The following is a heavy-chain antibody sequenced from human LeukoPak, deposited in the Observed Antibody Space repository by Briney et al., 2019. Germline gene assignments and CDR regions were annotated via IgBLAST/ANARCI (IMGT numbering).Heavy chain of an antibody. Sequence: SXXXAVYGVSFSGYYWSWIRQPPGKGLEWXXXINHSGSTNYNPSLKSRVTISVDTSKNQFSLKLSSVTAADTAVYYCARGLLERRDYYYYGMDVWGKGTTVTVSS. CDR2: INHSGST. J-gene: IGHJ6*04. CDR3: ARGLLERRDYYYYGMDV. D-gene: IGHD1-1*01. V-gene: IGHV4-34*01. CDR1: GVSFSGYY.